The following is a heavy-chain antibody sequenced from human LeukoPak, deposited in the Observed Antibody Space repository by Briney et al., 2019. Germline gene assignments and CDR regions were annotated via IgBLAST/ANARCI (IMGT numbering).Heavy chain of an antibody. V-gene: IGHV3-23*01. J-gene: IGHJ4*02. CDR2: ITSTGANT. D-gene: IGHD2-15*01. CDR1: GFTFSSYA. Sequence: PGGSLRLSCAASGFTFSSYAMIWVRQAPGKGLEWVSTITSTGANTYYADSVKGRFTISRDNSKSTLFLQMNSLRAEDTAVYYCAKRGSHCSGSNCYLEYWGQGTLVTVSS. CDR3: AKRGSHCSGSNCYLEY.